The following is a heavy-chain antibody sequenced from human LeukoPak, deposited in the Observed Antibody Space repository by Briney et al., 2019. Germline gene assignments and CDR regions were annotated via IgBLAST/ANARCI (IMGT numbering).Heavy chain of an antibody. J-gene: IGHJ6*03. CDR2: IYHSGTT. V-gene: IGHV4-38-2*02. CDR3: ARDWPRMDV. Sequence: SETLSLTCVVSGYSITTDYYWGWIRPPPGKGLEWIGSIYHSGTTYYNPSLKSRVTISVDTSKNQFSLKLTSVTAADTAVYYCARDWPRMDVWGKGTTVTVSS. CDR1: GYSITTDYY.